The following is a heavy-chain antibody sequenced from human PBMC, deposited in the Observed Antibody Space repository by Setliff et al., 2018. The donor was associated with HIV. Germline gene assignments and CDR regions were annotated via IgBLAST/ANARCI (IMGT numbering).Heavy chain of an antibody. CDR3: ARGLWFDP. Sequence: SVKVSCKASGYTFTSYYMHWVRQAPGQGLEWMGGIIPISGTVNYAQKFWGRVTIIADESTSTAYMELSSLRSEDTAVYYCARGLWFDPWGQGTLVTVSS. J-gene: IGHJ5*02. CDR1: GYTFTSYY. CDR2: IIPISGTV. V-gene: IGHV1-69*13.